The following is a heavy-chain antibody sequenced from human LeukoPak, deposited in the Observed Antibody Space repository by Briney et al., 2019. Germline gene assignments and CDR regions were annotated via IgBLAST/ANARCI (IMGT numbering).Heavy chain of an antibody. V-gene: IGHV4-59*01. CDR3: AGESSFVAVTGRGGWFDP. CDR1: GFTFSSYE. CDR2: VYYSGNT. D-gene: IGHD6-19*01. Sequence: GSLRLSCAASGFTFSSYEMNWIRRPPGKGLEWIGYVYYSGNTNYNASLKSRVTISVDTSKNQFSLTLSSVTAADTAVYYCAGESSFVAVTGRGGWFDPWGQGTLVTVSS. J-gene: IGHJ5*02.